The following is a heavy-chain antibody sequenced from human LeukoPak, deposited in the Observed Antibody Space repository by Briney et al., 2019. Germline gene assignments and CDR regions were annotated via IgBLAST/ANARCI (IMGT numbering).Heavy chain of an antibody. D-gene: IGHD3-16*02. J-gene: IGHJ5*02. CDR3: ARQGGYYDYVWGSYRPNWFDP. Sequence: SSETLSLTCAVSGGSISSSSYYWGWIRQPPGKGLEWIGSIYYSGSTYYNPSLKSRVTISVDMSKNQFSLKLSSVTAADTAVYYCARQGGYYDYVWGSYRPNWFDPWGQGTLVTVST. CDR1: GGSISSSSYY. V-gene: IGHV4-39*01. CDR2: IYYSGST.